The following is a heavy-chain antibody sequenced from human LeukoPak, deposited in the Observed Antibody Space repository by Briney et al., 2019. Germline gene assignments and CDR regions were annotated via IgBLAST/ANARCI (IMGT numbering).Heavy chain of an antibody. CDR2: IHYSGST. CDR3: ARLPLLTYSSGYFDY. D-gene: IGHD6-19*01. Sequence: SETLSLTCTVSGGSISSSGYYWGWIRQAPGKGLEWIGSIHYSGSTYYNPSLKSRVTISVDTSKNQFSLKLSSVTAADTAVFYCARLPLLTYSSGYFDYWGQGTLVTVSS. V-gene: IGHV4-39*01. J-gene: IGHJ4*02. CDR1: GGSISSSGYY.